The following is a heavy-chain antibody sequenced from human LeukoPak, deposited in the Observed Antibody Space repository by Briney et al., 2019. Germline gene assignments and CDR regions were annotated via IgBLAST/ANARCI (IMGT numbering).Heavy chain of an antibody. CDR2: IYYSGST. V-gene: IGHV4-59*01. Sequence: KPSETLSLTCTVSGSSISSYYWSWIRQPPGKGLEWIGYIYYSGSTNYNPSLKGRVTISVDTSKNQFSLKLSSVTAADTAVYYCARWVPAAIGWFDPWGQGTLVTVSS. D-gene: IGHD2-2*02. J-gene: IGHJ5*02. CDR3: ARWVPAAIGWFDP. CDR1: GSSISSYY.